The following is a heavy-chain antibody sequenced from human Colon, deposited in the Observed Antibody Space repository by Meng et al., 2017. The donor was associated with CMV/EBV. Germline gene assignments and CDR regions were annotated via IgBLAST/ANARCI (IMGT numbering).Heavy chain of an antibody. D-gene: IGHD2-2*01. V-gene: IGHV1-18*01. CDR2: INLWNGDI. CDR3: ARVGCGTTSCSQGLDP. J-gene: IGHJ5*02. Sequence: ASVKVSCKASGYIFNKHGINWVRQAPGRGLEWMGWINLWNGDIKYAQKFQGRLTVSAETSTSTAHMELRSLTSDDTAVYYCARVGCGTTSCSQGLDPWGQGTLVTVSS. CDR1: GYIFNKHG.